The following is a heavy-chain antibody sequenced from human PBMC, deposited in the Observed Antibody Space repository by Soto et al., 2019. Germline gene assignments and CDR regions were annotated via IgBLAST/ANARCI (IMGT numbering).Heavy chain of an antibody. CDR3: AREPPETPPDY. Sequence: ASVKVSCKPSGYTFGDYGISWVRQAPGQGLEWMGWISAKNGNTNFAQKFRGRVSMTTDTSTSTVYMELRSLNPDDTAVYYCAREPPETPPDYWGQGTLVTVSS. J-gene: IGHJ4*02. CDR2: ISAKNGNT. V-gene: IGHV1-18*01. CDR1: GYTFGDYG.